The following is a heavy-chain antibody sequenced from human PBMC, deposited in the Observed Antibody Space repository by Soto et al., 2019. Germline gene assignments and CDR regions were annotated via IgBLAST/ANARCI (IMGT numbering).Heavy chain of an antibody. CDR1: GWSFSGYY. CDR3: ARGKSVVVPAAKRYYYMDV. CDR2: INHSGST. D-gene: IGHD2-2*01. V-gene: IGHV4-34*01. Sequence: SETLSLTCAFYGWSFSGYYWSWIRQPPGKGLEWIGEINHSGSTNYNPSLKSRVTISVDTSKNQFSLKLSSVTAADTAVYYCARGKSVVVPAAKRYYYMDVWGKGTTVTVSS. J-gene: IGHJ6*03.